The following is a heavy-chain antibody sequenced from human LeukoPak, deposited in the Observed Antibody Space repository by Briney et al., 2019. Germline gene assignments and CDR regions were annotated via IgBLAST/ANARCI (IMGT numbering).Heavy chain of an antibody. CDR2: IYYSGST. CDR1: GGSISSSSYY. CDR3: ARQRGSSWDYYYYYYMDV. J-gene: IGHJ6*03. V-gene: IGHV4-39*01. Sequence: SETLSLTCTVSGGSISSSSYYWGWILQPPGKGLEWIGSIYYSGSTYYNPSLKSRVTISVDTSKNQFSLKLSSVTAADTAVYYCARQRGSSWDYYYYYYMDVWGKGTTVTVSS. D-gene: IGHD6-6*01.